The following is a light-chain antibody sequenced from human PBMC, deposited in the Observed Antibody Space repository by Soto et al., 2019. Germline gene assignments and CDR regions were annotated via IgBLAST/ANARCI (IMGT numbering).Light chain of an antibody. CDR3: QQYGNSPFT. V-gene: IGKV3-20*01. CDR1: QSVTGSK. CDR2: GAS. J-gene: IGKJ2*01. Sequence: EIVLTQSPGPLSLSPGTRATLSCRASQSVTGSKLAWFQQRPGQAPRLLIYGASTRDTDIPARISGTGSGTNYTLTISVLKPEDFVLYFCQQYGNSPFTFGQGTKLDSK.